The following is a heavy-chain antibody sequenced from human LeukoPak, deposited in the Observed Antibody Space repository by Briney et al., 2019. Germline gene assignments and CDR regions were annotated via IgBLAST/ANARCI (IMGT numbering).Heavy chain of an antibody. D-gene: IGHD2-15*01. V-gene: IGHV6-1*01. Sequence: QTLSLTCAISGDTVSSNSAAWNWIRQSPSRGLEWLGRTYYRSKWNNDYAVSVKSRITINPDTSKNQFSLQLNSVTPEDTAVYYCARDFCSGGSCYWRFDYWGQGTLVTVSS. J-gene: IGHJ4*02. CDR1: GDTVSSNSAA. CDR2: TYYRSKWNN. CDR3: ARDFCSGGSCYWRFDY.